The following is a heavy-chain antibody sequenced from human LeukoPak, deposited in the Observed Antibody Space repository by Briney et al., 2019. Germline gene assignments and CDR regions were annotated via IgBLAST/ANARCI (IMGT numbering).Heavy chain of an antibody. CDR1: GGTFSSYT. D-gene: IGHD3-22*01. Sequence: SVKVSCKASGGTFSSYTISWVRQAPGQGLEWMGRIIPILVIANYAQKFQGRVTITADKSTSTAYMELSSLRSEDTAVYYCARGDDSSGYYHFDYWGQGTLVTVSS. V-gene: IGHV1-69*02. CDR2: IIPILVIA. CDR3: ARGDDSSGYYHFDY. J-gene: IGHJ4*02.